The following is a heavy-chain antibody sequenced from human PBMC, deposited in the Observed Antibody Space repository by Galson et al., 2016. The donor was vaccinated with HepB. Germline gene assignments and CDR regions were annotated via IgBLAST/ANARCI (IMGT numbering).Heavy chain of an antibody. CDR3: ARVKGTSMTYYYYGMDV. D-gene: IGHD1-1*01. CDR1: GDSVSSNSAA. V-gene: IGHV6-1*01. CDR2: IYYRSKWYN. Sequence: CAISGDSVSSNSAAWNWIRQSPSRGLEWPGRIYYRSKWYNDYAVSVKSRITIDPDTSKNQFSLQLNSVTPEDTAVYYCARVKGTSMTYYYYGMDVWGKGTTVTVSS. J-gene: IGHJ6*04.